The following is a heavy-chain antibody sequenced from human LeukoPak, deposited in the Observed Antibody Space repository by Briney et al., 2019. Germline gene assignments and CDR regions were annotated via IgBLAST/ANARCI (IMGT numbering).Heavy chain of an antibody. CDR1: GGSFSGYC. V-gene: IGHV4-34*01. CDR2: INHSGST. J-gene: IGHJ4*02. Sequence: PSETLSLTCAVYGGSFSGYCWSWIRQPPGKGLEWIGKINHSGSTNCNPSLKSRVTISVDTSKNQFSLKLSSVTAADTAVYYCARERIYPRRAHFDYWGQGTLVTVSS. CDR3: ARERIYPRRAHFDY. D-gene: IGHD2-15*01.